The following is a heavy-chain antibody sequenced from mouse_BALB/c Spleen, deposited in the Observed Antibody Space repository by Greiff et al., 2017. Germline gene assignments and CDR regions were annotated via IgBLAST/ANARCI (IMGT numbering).Heavy chain of an antibody. CDR3: TSNWDYFDY. Sequence: EVKLVESGGGLVKPGGSLKLSCAASGFTFSSYTMSWVRQTPEKRLEWVATISSGGSYTYYPDSVKGRFTISRDNAKNTLYLQMSSLKSEDTAMYYCTSNWDYFDYWGQGTTLTVSS. D-gene: IGHD4-1*02. CDR2: ISSGGSYT. CDR1: GFTFSSYT. J-gene: IGHJ2*01. V-gene: IGHV5-6-4*01.